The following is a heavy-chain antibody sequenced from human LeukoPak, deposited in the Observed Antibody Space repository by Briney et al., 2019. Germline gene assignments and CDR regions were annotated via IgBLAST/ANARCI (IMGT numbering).Heavy chain of an antibody. V-gene: IGHV4-59*01. J-gene: IGHJ3*02. D-gene: IGHD3-10*01. Sequence: SETLSLTCSVSGGSINADYWTWIRQPPGKGLEWIGYVYHTGPTNYNPSLKSRLTISIDKTKKLFSLKLISVTAADTAIYYCARVGGKTTINNAAFEIWGQGTMVTVSS. CDR3: ARVGGKTTINNAAFEI. CDR2: VYHTGPT. CDR1: GGSINADY.